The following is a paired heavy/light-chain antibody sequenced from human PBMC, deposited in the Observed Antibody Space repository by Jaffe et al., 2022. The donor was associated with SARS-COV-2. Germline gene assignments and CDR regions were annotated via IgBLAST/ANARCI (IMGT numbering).Heavy chain of an antibody. J-gene: IGHJ4*02. CDR1: GGPFSGYF. V-gene: IGHV4-34*01. Sequence: QVQLQQWGAGLLKPSETLSLTCAVYGGPFSGYFWSWIRQSPGRGLEWVGEIVHDGNINYNPSLKSRVTVSGDTSRNQFSLRLRSVTAADTGVYYCARGTSASWFIDSWGQGTLVTVSS. D-gene: IGHD6-13*01. CDR3: ARGTSASWFIDS. CDR2: IVHDGNI.
Light chain of an antibody. CDR3: MQATQFPWT. CDR1: QSLVYRDGNTY. Sequence: DIALTQTPLSTPVTLGQPASISCRSSQSLVYRDGNTYLSWLQQRPGQPPRLLIYKVSNRFSGVPDRFSGTGAGTDFTLKISRVEAEDVGVYYCMQATQFPWTFGQGTKVEIK. V-gene: IGKV2-24*01. J-gene: IGKJ1*01. CDR2: KVS.